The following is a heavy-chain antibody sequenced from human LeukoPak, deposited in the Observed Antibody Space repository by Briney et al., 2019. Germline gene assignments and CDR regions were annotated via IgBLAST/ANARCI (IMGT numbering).Heavy chain of an antibody. CDR2: IYYSGST. CDR3: ARTMVRGVPDAFDI. V-gene: IGHV4-59*08. J-gene: IGHJ3*02. CDR1: GGSISSYY. D-gene: IGHD3-10*01. Sequence: SETLSLTCTVSGGSISSYYWSWIRQPPGKGLEWIGYIYYSGSTNYNPSLKSRVTLSVDTSKNQFSLKLSSVTAADTAVYYCARTMVRGVPDAFDIWGQGTMVTVSS.